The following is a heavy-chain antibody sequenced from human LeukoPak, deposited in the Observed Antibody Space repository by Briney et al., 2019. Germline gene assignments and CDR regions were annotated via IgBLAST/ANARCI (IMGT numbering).Heavy chain of an antibody. V-gene: IGHV1-69*05. CDR2: IIPIFGTA. CDR1: GGTFSSYA. CDR3: ARRYYHSSGYYWGFDY. J-gene: IGHJ4*02. Sequence: ASVKVSCKASGGTFSSYAISWVRQAPGQGLEWMGGIIPIFGTANYAQKFQGRVTITTDESTSTAYMELSSLRSEDTAVYYCARRYYHSSGYYWGFDYWGQGTLVTVSS. D-gene: IGHD3-22*01.